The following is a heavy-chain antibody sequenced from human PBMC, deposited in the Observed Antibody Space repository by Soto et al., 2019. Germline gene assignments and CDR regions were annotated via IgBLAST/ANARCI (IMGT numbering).Heavy chain of an antibody. Sequence: GESLKISCKGSGYTFTNSWIGWVRQMPGEGLEWVGIIHPGESDVRYSPSFQGHVTISADKSISTAYLQWSSLKASDTAMYYCARRRLREYDYWGQGTLVTVSS. CDR1: GYTFTNSW. V-gene: IGHV5-51*01. J-gene: IGHJ4*02. CDR3: ARRRLREYDY. CDR2: IHPGESDV.